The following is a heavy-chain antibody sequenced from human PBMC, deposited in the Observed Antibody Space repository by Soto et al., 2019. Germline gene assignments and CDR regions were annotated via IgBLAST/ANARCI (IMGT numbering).Heavy chain of an antibody. D-gene: IGHD2-2*02. CDR2: TSATGSTT. CDR3: AKQSKWSSTSCYRGGSTCPLDC. V-gene: IGHV3-23*01. Sequence: EVQLLESGGGLVQPGGSPRLSCAVSGFTFSTHAMSWVRQAPGKGLEWVSGTSATGSTTYYADSVKGQFTISRDNSKNTLYLQMNSLRAEDTAVYYCAKQSKWSSTSCYRGGSTCPLDCWGQGTLVTVSS. CDR1: GFTFSTHA. J-gene: IGHJ4*02.